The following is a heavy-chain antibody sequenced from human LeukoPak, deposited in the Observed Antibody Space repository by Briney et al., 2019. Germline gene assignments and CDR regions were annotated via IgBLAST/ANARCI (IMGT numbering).Heavy chain of an antibody. J-gene: IGHJ4*02. CDR2: IKSKTDGGTT. D-gene: IGHD3-9*01. CDR1: GFTFSNAW. Sequence: GGSLRLSCAASGFTFSNAWMSWVRQAPGKGLEWVGRIKSKTDGGTTDYAAPVNGRFTISRDDSKNTLYLQMNSLKTEDTAVYYCTAYYDILTGYYFDYWGQGTLVTVSS. V-gene: IGHV3-15*01. CDR3: TAYYDILTGYYFDY.